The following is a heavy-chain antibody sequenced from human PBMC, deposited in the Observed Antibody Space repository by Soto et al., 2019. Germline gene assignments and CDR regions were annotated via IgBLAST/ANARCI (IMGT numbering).Heavy chain of an antibody. CDR1: GFTFSDHY. J-gene: IGHJ4*02. V-gene: IGHV3-72*01. CDR3: ARFSGSYTRGLAY. CDR2: SRNKANSYRT. D-gene: IGHD1-26*01. Sequence: EVQLVESGGGLVQPGGSLRLSCAASGFTFSDHYMDWVRQAPGKGLEWVGRSRNKANSYRTEYAASVKGRFTISRDESKTSLYLQMTSLKTEDPAVYYCARFSGSYTRGLAYWGQGTLVTVSS.